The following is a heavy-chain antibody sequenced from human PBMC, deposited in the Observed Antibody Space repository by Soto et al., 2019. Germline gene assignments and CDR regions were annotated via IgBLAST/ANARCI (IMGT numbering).Heavy chain of an antibody. Sequence: CKAPGGTFSNYAISWVRQAPGQGLERMGGIIPILDTSNYAQKFQGRVTITADESTSTAHMELSSLRSEDTAVYYCARGYCSGGTCNSAHGDAFDNWGQGTIVPVSS. CDR3: ARGYCSGGTCNSAHGDAFDN. CDR1: GGTFSNYA. CDR2: IIPILDTS. D-gene: IGHD2-15*01. J-gene: IGHJ3*02. V-gene: IGHV1-69*01.